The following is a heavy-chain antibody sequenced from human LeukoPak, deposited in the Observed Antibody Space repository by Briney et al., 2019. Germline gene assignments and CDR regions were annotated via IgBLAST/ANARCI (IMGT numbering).Heavy chain of an antibody. J-gene: IGHJ3*02. CDR1: GGSISSGGYY. CDR2: IYHSGST. Sequence: SETLSLTCTVSGGSISSGGYYWSWIRQPPGKGLEWIGYIYHSGSTYYNPSLKSRVTISVDRSKNQFSLKLSSVTAADTAVYYCARDMTVVAARRSDAFDIWGQGTMVTVSS. D-gene: IGHD6-6*01. CDR3: ARDMTVVAARRSDAFDI. V-gene: IGHV4-30-2*01.